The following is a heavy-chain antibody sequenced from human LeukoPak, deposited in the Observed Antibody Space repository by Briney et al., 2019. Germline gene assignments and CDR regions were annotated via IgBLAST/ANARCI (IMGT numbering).Heavy chain of an antibody. Sequence: MPSETLSLTCAVYGGSFSGYYWSWIRQPPGKGLEWIGEINHSGSTNYNPSLKSRVTISVDTSKNQFSLKLSSVTAADTAVYYCARVEGLYYFDYWGQGTLVTVSS. J-gene: IGHJ4*02. D-gene: IGHD3-3*01. V-gene: IGHV4-34*01. CDR1: GGSFSGYY. CDR3: ARVEGLYYFDY. CDR2: INHSGST.